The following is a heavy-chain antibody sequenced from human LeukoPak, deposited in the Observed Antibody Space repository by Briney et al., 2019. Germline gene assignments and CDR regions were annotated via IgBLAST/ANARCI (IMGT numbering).Heavy chain of an antibody. V-gene: IGHV3-33*06. Sequence: GRSLRLSCAASGFTFSSYGMHWVRQAPGKGLEWVAVIWYDGSNKYYADSAKGRFTISRDNSKNTLYLQMNSLRAEDTAVYYCAKGYSEDILSYFDYWGQGTLVTVSS. D-gene: IGHD3-9*01. CDR3: AKGYSEDILSYFDY. CDR1: GFTFSSYG. J-gene: IGHJ4*02. CDR2: IWYDGSNK.